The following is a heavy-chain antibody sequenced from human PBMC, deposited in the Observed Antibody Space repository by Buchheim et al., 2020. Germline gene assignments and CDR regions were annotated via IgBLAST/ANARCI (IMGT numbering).Heavy chain of an antibody. V-gene: IGHV1-46*01. CDR3: ARGGGDIVVVPASIHVHYLDV. CDR2: VNPSGGGT. Sequence: QVQLVQSGAEVKKPGASVKVSCKASGYTFSNYYIHWVRQAPGQGLEWMGIVNPSGGGTSYPQKFQGRVTMTRDTSTSTVCMELSSLRSEDTAVYYCARGGGDIVVVPASIHVHYLDVWGKGTT. D-gene: IGHD2-2*02. CDR1: GYTFSNYY. J-gene: IGHJ6*03.